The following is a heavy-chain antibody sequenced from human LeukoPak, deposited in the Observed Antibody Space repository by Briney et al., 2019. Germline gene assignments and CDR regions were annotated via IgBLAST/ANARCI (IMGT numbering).Heavy chain of an antibody. Sequence: PSETLSLTCGVSGGSFSFYYWSWIRQPPGKGLEWIGEISQSGSTNYNPSLKSRVNISLDTSENQFSLKLSSVTAADTAVYYCARALGAFDIWGQGTMVTVSS. CDR2: ISQSGST. J-gene: IGHJ3*02. CDR1: GGSFSFYY. CDR3: ARALGAFDI. V-gene: IGHV4-34*01.